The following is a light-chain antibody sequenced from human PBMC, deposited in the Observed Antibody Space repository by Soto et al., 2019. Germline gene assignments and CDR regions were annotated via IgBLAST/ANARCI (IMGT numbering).Light chain of an antibody. CDR3: QQLTSYPRST. CDR2: DAS. CDR1: QSVRNSL. V-gene: IGKV3D-20*02. Sequence: EVVWTQSPGTRSLSPGERAKVSGRASQSVRNSLLAWYQQKPGQPHRLLIYDASTRATATPERFSGSGSGTDFTPTISRLEPEDFATYHCQQLTSYPRSTVGQGTRLEIK. J-gene: IGKJ5*01.